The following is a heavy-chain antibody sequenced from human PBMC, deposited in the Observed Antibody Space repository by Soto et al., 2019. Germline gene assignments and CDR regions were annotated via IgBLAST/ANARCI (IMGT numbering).Heavy chain of an antibody. CDR1: GYTFTRYY. J-gene: IGHJ4*02. V-gene: IGHV1-46*01. CDR2: IYPSAGNT. Sequence: ASVKVSCKASGYTFTRYYIHWVRQAPGQGPEWLGIIYPSAGNTNYAQRFQGRVTMTRDTSTSTVYLDLSSLTSEDTAVYYCARHGPVTHGTLVPAPYHFDYWGQGTLVTVSS. CDR3: ARHGPVTHGTLVPAPYHFDY. D-gene: IGHD2-2*01.